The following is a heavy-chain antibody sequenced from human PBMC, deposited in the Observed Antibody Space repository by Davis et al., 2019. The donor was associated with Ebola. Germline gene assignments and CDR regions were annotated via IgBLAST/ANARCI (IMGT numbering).Heavy chain of an antibody. CDR2: FYHSGNT. D-gene: IGHD2-15*01. J-gene: IGHJ4*02. V-gene: IGHV4-4*02. Sequence: MPGGSLRLSCAVSGASISSSNWWTWLRPPQGKGQEWIGEFYHSGNTNYHPSLKRRVFISVDKSKNQFSLKLSSVAAADTAVYYCARQGCSGGRCHFPFDYWGQGTLVTVSS. CDR1: GASISSSNW. CDR3: ARQGCSGGRCHFPFDY.